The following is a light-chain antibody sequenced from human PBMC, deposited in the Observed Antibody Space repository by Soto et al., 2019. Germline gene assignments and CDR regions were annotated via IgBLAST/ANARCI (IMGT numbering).Light chain of an antibody. Sequence: QAVVTQEPSLTVSPGGTVTLPCASSTGAVTSGHYPYWFQQKPGQAPRTLIYDTSNKHSWTPARFSGSLLGGKAALTLSGAQPEDEAEYYCLLSYSGAHVVFGGGTKLTVL. J-gene: IGLJ2*01. CDR1: TGAVTSGHY. CDR2: DTS. CDR3: LLSYSGAHVV. V-gene: IGLV7-46*01.